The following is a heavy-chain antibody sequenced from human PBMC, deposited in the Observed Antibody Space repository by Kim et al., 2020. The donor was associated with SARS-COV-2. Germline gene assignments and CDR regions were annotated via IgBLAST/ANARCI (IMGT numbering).Heavy chain of an antibody. Sequence: SETLSLICTVSGGSFSSYYWSWIRQSVGRGLEWIGRIHASGSTNYNPSLKSRLTMSVDTSKHQMSLELSSVTAADTAMYYCARQVAGADRRFDYWGQGILVTVSS. J-gene: IGHJ4*02. CDR1: GGSFSSYY. CDR3: ARQVAGADRRFDY. V-gene: IGHV4-4*07. CDR2: IHASGST. D-gene: IGHD6-19*01.